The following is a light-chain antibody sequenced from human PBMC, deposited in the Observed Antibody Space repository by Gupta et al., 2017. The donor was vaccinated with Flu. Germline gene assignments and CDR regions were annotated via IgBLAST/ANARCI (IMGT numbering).Light chain of an antibody. CDR3: QQYANFPPST. Sequence: DTQMTQSPASLSASLGDRVTITCQASQDISDFLNWYQQKPGKAPKLLIYDASYLETGVPSRFSGSGSGTHFTFTISSLQPEDIATYYCQQYANFPPSTFGQGTRVEI. CDR1: QDISDF. J-gene: IGKJ2*01. CDR2: DAS. V-gene: IGKV1-33*01.